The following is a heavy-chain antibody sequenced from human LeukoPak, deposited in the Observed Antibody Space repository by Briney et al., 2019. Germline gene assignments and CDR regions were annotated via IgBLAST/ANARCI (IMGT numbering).Heavy chain of an antibody. D-gene: IGHD5-18*01. V-gene: IGHV3-30*03. CDR2: ISYDGSNK. J-gene: IGHJ3*02. CDR1: GFTFSSYG. Sequence: PGGSLRLSCAASGFTFSSYGMHWVRQAPGKGLEWVAVISYDGSNKYYADSVKGRFTISRDNSKNALYLQMNGLRAEDTAVYYCATQSYGSAFDIWGQGTMVTVSS. CDR3: ATQSYGSAFDI.